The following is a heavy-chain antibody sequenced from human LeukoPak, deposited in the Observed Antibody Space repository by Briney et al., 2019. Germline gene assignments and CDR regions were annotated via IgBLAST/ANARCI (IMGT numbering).Heavy chain of an antibody. V-gene: IGHV1-18*01. J-gene: IGHJ6*02. D-gene: IGHD3-3*01. CDR3: ARGGYVFWSGYPYYYYGMDV. CDR2: ISAYNGNT. CDR1: GYTFTSYG. Sequence: GASVKVSCKASGYTFTSYGISWVRQAPGQGLEWMGWISAYNGNTNYAQKLQGRVTMTTDTSTSTAYMELRSLRSDDTAVYYCARGGYVFWSGYPYYYYGMDVWGQGTTVTVSS.